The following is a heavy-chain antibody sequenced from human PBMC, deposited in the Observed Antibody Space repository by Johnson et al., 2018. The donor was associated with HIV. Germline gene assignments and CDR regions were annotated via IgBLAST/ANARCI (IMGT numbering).Heavy chain of an antibody. CDR2: ISGGGGST. J-gene: IGHJ3*02. CDR1: GFTFRSYA. D-gene: IGHD3-10*01. CDR3: ARAGGPYGSGSYWGSGLDAFDI. V-gene: IGHV3-23*04. Sequence: VQLVESGGGLVQPGGSLRLSCVGSGFTFRSYAFNWVRQAPGKGLEWVSAISGGGGSTYYADSVKGRFTISRDNSQNTLYLQMNSLRAEDTAVYYCARAGGPYGSGSYWGSGLDAFDIWGQGTLVTVSS.